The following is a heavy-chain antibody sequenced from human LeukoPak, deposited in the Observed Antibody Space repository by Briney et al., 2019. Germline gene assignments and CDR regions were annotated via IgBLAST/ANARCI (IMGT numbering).Heavy chain of an antibody. J-gene: IGHJ5*02. V-gene: IGHV1-18*01. D-gene: IGHD3-10*01. CDR2: ISAYNGNT. Sequence: ASVRVSCKASGYTFTSYGISWVRQAPGQGLEWMGWISAYNGNTNYAQKLQGRVTMTTDTSTSTAYMELRSLRSDDTAVYYCARDGGITMVRGVLLRNWFDPWGQGTLVTVSS. CDR1: GYTFTSYG. CDR3: ARDGGITMVRGVLLRNWFDP.